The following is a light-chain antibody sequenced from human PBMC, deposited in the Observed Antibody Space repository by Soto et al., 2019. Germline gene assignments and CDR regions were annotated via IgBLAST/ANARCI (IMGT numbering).Light chain of an antibody. CDR1: QSLVYSDGIAY. CDR3: MQATHWPIT. J-gene: IGKJ5*01. CDR2: QVS. V-gene: IGKV2-30*01. Sequence: DVVMTQSPLSLPVTLGQPASISCRSNQSLVYSDGIAYFSWFQQSPGRSPRRLIYQVSNRDSGVPARFSGSGSGTDFALKISRVEADDVGVYYCMQATHWPITFGQGTRLEIK.